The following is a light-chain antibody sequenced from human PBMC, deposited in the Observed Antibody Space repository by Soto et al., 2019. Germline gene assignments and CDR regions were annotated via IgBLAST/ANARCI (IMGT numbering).Light chain of an antibody. J-gene: IGKJ1*01. CDR1: QSVSSY. CDR2: DAS. Sequence: EIVLTQSPATVSLSPGERATLSFMASQSVSSYLAWYQQKPGQAPRLLIYDASNRATGIPARFSGSGSGTDFTLTISSLEPEDFAVYYCQQRSNWPRTFGQGTKVDIK. CDR3: QQRSNWPRT. V-gene: IGKV3-11*01.